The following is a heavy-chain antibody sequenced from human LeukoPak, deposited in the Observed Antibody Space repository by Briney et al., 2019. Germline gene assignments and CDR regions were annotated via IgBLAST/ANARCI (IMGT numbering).Heavy chain of an antibody. J-gene: IGHJ5*02. CDR2: IYYSGST. Sequence: SETLSLTCAVYGGSFSGYYWSWIRQPPGKGLEWIGSIYYSGSTYYNPSLKSRVTISVDTSKNQFSLKLSSVTAADTAVYYCARPRRDLTRSPDILLWFGESPFDPWGQGTLVTVSS. CDR3: ARPRRDLTRSPDILLWFGESPFDP. CDR1: GGSFSGYY. D-gene: IGHD3-10*01. V-gene: IGHV4-34*01.